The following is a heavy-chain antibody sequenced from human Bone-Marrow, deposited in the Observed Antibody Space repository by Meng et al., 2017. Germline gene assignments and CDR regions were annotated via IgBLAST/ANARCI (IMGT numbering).Heavy chain of an antibody. J-gene: IGHJ6*02. D-gene: IGHD1-26*01. Sequence: SETLSLTCTVPGGSISSSSYYWGWIRQPPGKGLEWIGSIYYSGSTYYNPSLKSRVTISVDTSKNQFSLKLSSVTAADTAVYYCARESIVGATKQYYYYYYGMDVWGQGTTVTVSS. CDR3: ARESIVGATKQYYYYYYGMDV. CDR2: IYYSGST. V-gene: IGHV4-39*07. CDR1: GGSISSSSYY.